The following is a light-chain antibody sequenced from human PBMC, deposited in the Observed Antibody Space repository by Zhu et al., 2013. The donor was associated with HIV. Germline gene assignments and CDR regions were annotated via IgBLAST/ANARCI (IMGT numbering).Light chain of an antibody. J-gene: IGKJ3*01. V-gene: IGKV3-20*01. CDR1: QSVRNNY. CDR3: QQFRSSPFT. Sequence: EIVLTQSPGTLSLSPGEKVTLSCRASQSVRNNYLAWYQQKAGRAPRLVIYGASSRVTGIPDRFSGRGSGTDFTLSISRLEPEDFAVYYCQQFRSSPFTFGPGTKVDIK. CDR2: GAS.